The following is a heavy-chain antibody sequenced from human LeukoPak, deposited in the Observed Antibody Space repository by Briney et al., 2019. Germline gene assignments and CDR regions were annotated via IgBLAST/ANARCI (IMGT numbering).Heavy chain of an antibody. CDR1: GFTFSNAW. D-gene: IGHD6-19*01. CDR2: IKSKTDGGTT. J-gene: IGHJ4*02. Sequence: GGSLRLSCAASGFTFSNAWMSWVRQAPGKGLEWVGRIKSKTDGGTTDYAAPVKGRFTISRDDSKNTLYLQMNSLKTEDTAVYYCTTRKYPSSGWYNYCGQGTLVTVSS. V-gene: IGHV3-15*01. CDR3: TTRKYPSSGWYNY.